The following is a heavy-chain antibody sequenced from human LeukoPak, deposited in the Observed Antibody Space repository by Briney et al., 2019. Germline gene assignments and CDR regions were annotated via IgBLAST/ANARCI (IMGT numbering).Heavy chain of an antibody. V-gene: IGHV4-4*07. CDR1: GGSISSYY. J-gene: IGHJ6*02. Sequence: SETLTLTCTVSGGSISSYYWSWIRQPAEKGLEWIGRIYSSGGTDYNPSLKSRVTMSVDTSKNQFSLKLTSVTAADTAVYYCARVVRWGSSGSPYYYYGMDVWGQGTTVTVSS. CDR3: ARVVRWGSSGSPYYYYGMDV. CDR2: IYSSGGT. D-gene: IGHD1-26*01.